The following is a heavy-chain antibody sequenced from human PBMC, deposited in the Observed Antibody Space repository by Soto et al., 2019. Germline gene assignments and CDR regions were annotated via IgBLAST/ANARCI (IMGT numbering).Heavy chain of an antibody. CDR3: AKHRPNYYGPGGGYYKMGGDY. Sequence: EVQLLESGGGLVQPGGSLRLSCAASGLTFSTYAMSWVRQAPGKGLEWVSSISGNGANTYYTDSVKGRFIISRDNSKKPLYLQMNSLSAEDTALYYCAKHRPNYYGPGGGYYKMGGDYWGQGTLVTVSS. CDR2: ISGNGANT. D-gene: IGHD3-10*01. J-gene: IGHJ4*02. V-gene: IGHV3-23*01. CDR1: GLTFSTYA.